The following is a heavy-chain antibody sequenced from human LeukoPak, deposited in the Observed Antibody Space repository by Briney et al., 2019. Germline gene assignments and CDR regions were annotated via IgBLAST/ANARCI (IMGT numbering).Heavy chain of an antibody. V-gene: IGHV1-69*01. J-gene: IGHJ5*02. D-gene: IGHD2-2*01. CDR1: GGTFSIYA. Sequence: SVKVSCKASGGTFSIYAISWVRQAPGQGLEWMGGIIPLFGTANYAQRFQGRVTITADESTSTAYMELSSLRSEDTAVYYCARARRVVPAAHGGNWFDPWGQGTLVTVSS. CDR3: ARARRVVPAAHGGNWFDP. CDR2: IIPLFGTA.